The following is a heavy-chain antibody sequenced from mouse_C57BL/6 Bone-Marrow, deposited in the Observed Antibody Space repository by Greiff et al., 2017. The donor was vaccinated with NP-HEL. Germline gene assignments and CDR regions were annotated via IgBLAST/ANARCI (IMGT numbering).Heavy chain of an antibody. Sequence: QVHVKQSGAELVKPGASVKMSCKASGYTFTSYWITWVKQRPGHGLEWIGDIYPGSGSTNYNEKFKSKATLTVDTSSSTAYMQLSSLTSEDSAVSDGARGGGTTDASDLEYWGKGTTLTVS. CDR2: IYPGSGST. D-gene: IGHD1-1*01. V-gene: IGHV1-55*01. CDR3: ARGGGTTDASDLEY. J-gene: IGHJ2*01. CDR1: GYTFTSYW.